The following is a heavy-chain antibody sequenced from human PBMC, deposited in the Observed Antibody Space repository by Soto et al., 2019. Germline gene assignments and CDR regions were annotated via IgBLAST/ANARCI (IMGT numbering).Heavy chain of an antibody. CDR1: GYTFTSYA. Sequence: ASVKVSCKASGYTFTSYAMHWVRQAPGQRLEWMGWINAGNGNTKYAQKFQGRVTITRDTSASTAYMELSSLRSEDTAVYYCARDHXYFSSGWSYYYYYGMDVWGQGTTVTVSS. J-gene: IGHJ6*02. V-gene: IGHV1-3*01. D-gene: IGHD6-19*01. CDR2: INAGNGNT. CDR3: ARDHXYFSSGWSYYYYYGMDV.